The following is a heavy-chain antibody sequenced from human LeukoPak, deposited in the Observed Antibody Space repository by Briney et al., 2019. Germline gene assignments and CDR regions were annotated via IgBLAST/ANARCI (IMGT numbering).Heavy chain of an antibody. Sequence: GASVKVSCKASGYTFTSYGISWGRHAPGQGLEWMGWISAYNGNTNYAQKLQGRVTMTTDTSTSTAYMELRSLRSDDTAVYYCARLFWSYGIFDYWGQGTLVTVSS. V-gene: IGHV1-18*01. J-gene: IGHJ4*02. CDR1: GYTFTSYG. CDR3: ARLFWSYGIFDY. CDR2: ISAYNGNT. D-gene: IGHD1-26*01.